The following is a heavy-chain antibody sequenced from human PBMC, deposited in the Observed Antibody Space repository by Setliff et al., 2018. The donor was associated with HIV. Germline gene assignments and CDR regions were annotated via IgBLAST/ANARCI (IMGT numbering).Heavy chain of an antibody. CDR1: GASIKSGGYY. CDR3: ARGFSGYYGSGSPGI. Sequence: SETLSLTCTVSGASIKSGGYYRSWIRQTAGKGLEWIGHIYNSGKTNYNPSLKSRVSISVDTSKNHFSLKLSSVTAADTAVYYCARGFSGYYGSGSPGIWGQGTQVTVSS. CDR2: IYNSGKT. V-gene: IGHV4-61*09. J-gene: IGHJ4*02. D-gene: IGHD3-10*01.